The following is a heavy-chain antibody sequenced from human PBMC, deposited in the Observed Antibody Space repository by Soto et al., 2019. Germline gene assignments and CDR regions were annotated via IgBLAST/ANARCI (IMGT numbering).Heavy chain of an antibody. J-gene: IGHJ4*02. V-gene: IGHV3-74*01. CDR1: GFTFSNYW. CDR2: ISSDGSST. Sequence: EVQLVESRGGLVQPGGSLRLSCAASGFTFSNYWMHWVRQVPRKGLVWVSRISSDGSSTSYADSVKGRCIISRDHAKNSFSPPVHSLLADDPSVYYCTRRTVMAHAFGDHWGQGNLVAVSS. CDR3: TRRTVMAHAFGDH. D-gene: IGHD2-2*01.